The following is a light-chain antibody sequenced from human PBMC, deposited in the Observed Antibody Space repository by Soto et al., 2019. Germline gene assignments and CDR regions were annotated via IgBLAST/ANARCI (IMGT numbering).Light chain of an antibody. CDR3: LQYVSWPAWT. CDR2: VAS. Sequence: EIVMTQSPATLSVSPGERATLSCRGSQRVSTNLAWYQQKPGQAPRLLIYVASTRATGIPARLSGSASGTEFSLTIRSLQSGDFAVYDYLQYVSWPAWTFGQRTRVQL. J-gene: IGKJ1*01. V-gene: IGKV3-15*01. CDR1: QRVSTN.